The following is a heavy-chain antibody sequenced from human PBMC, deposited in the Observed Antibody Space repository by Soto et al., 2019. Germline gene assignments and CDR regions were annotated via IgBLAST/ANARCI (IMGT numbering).Heavy chain of an antibody. D-gene: IGHD5-12*01. CDR2: IRYDGSDK. CDR1: GFSFSLYG. CDR3: ARDQGGSVAYLDV. V-gene: IGHV3-33*01. Sequence: QVNLVESGGGVVPPGTSLRLSCAASGFSFSLYGMHWVRQAPGKGLEWVAFIRYDGSDKQCADTVKGRCAVSRDNLENTLALQIDNLSADVTATYYCARDQGGSVAYLDVWGQGTLVTVSS. J-gene: IGHJ4*02.